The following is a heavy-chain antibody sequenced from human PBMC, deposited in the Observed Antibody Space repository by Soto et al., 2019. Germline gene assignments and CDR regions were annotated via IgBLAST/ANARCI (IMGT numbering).Heavy chain of an antibody. V-gene: IGHV3-23*01. CDR2: ISGSGGST. CDR3: AKFGGAWNYAPFDY. J-gene: IGHJ4*02. CDR1: GFPFSSYA. Sequence: VGSLSLSCASSGFPFSSYAMSWVRPAPGKGLEWVSAISGSGGSTYYADSVKGRFTISRDNSKNTLYLQMNSLRAEDTAVYYCAKFGGAWNYAPFDYWGQGTLVNVSA. D-gene: IGHD1-7*01.